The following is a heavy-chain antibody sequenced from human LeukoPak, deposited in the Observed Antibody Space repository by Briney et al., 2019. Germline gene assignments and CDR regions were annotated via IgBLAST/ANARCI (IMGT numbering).Heavy chain of an antibody. CDR1: GYTLTELS. V-gene: IGHV1-24*01. J-gene: IGHJ6*02. CDR3: ATDRPRRGSGVANYYYYGMDV. Sequence: GASVKVSCKVSGYTLTELSMHWVRQAPGKGLEWMGGFDPEDGETIYAQKFQGRVTMTEDTSTDTAYMELSSLRSEDTAVYYCATDRPRRGSGVANYYYYGMDVWGQGTTVTVSS. CDR2: FDPEDGET. D-gene: IGHD3-10*01.